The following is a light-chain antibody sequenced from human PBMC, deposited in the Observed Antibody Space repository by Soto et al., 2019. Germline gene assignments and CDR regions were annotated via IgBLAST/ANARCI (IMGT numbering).Light chain of an antibody. CDR1: NLGRKS. V-gene: IGLV3-21*02. CDR2: DDS. CDR3: QVWDSSSDHVV. Sequence: SYELTQPPSVSVAPGQTARITCGGNNLGRKSVHWYQQKSGQAPVLVVYDDSDRPSGIPERFSGSNSGNMATLTISRVEAGYEADYYCQVWDSSSDHVVFGGGTKLTVL. J-gene: IGLJ2*01.